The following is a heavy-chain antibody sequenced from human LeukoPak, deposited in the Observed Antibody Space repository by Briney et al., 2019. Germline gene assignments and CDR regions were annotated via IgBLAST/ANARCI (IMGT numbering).Heavy chain of an antibody. J-gene: IGHJ4*02. D-gene: IGHD3-10*01. CDR3: ARDYAGSPDY. CDR2: INGDGSTT. V-gene: IGHV3-74*03. Sequence: GGSLRLSCTASGFTFSTYWINWVRQGPGKGLVWVALINGDGSTTTHADSVKGRFTISRDNAKNTAYLQMNSQRDEDTAVYFCARDYAGSPDYWGQGTLVTVSA. CDR1: GFTFSTYW.